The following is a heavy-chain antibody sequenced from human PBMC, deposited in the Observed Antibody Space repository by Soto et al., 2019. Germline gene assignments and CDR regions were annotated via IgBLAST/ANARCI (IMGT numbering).Heavy chain of an antibody. D-gene: IGHD3-10*01. V-gene: IGHV4-4*02. CDR2: IYHSGST. J-gene: IGHJ6*02. CDR1: GGSISSSNW. Sequence: QVQLQESGPGLVKPSGTLSLTCAVSGGSISSSNWWSWVRQPPGKGLEWIGEIYHSGSTNYNPSLKSRVTISVDKSKNQFSLKLSSVTAADTAVYYCARVQNVLLLFGELGDYYGMDVWGQGTTVTVSS. CDR3: ARVQNVLLLFGELGDYYGMDV.